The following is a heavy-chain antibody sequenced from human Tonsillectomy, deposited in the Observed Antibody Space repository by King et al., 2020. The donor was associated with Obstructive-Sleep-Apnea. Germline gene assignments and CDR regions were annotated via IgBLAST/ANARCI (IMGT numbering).Heavy chain of an antibody. Sequence: QLVQSGGGLVQPGRSLRLSCTASGFTFGDYAMSWFRQAPGKGLEWVGFIRSKAYGGTPEYAASLKGRFTISRDDSKSIAYLQLNSLKTEDTAVYFCTRASSSWYEGDAMDVWGQGTTVTVSS. V-gene: IGHV3-49*03. J-gene: IGHJ6*02. CDR1: GFTFGDYA. D-gene: IGHD6-13*01. CDR3: TRASSSWYEGDAMDV. CDR2: IRSKAYGGTP.